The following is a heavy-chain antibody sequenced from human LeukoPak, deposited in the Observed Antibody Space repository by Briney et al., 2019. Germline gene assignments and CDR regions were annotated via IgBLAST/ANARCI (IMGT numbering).Heavy chain of an antibody. D-gene: IGHD2-21*01. CDR3: ARDLTAYCGGDCYPHY. Sequence: SVKVSCKASGGTFSSYTISWVRQAPGQGLEWMGRIIPILGIANYAQKFQGRVTIAADKSTSTPYMELSSLRSEDTAVYYCARDLTAYCGGDCYPHYWGQGTLVTVSS. CDR1: GGTFSSYT. J-gene: IGHJ4*02. V-gene: IGHV1-69*04. CDR2: IIPILGIA.